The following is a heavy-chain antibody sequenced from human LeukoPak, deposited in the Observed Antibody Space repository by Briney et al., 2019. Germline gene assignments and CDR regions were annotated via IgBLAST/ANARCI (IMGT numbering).Heavy chain of an antibody. CDR1: GFTFSSYA. V-gene: IGHV3-23*01. D-gene: IGHD1-1*01. Sequence: GGSLRLSCAASGFTFSSYATNRVRQAPGKGLEWVSGISNGGSTYYADSVKGRFTISRDDSKNTLYVQMSSLRAEDTAVYYCARSLKWNLVGFDYWGQGTLVTVSS. J-gene: IGHJ4*02. CDR2: ISNGGST. CDR3: ARSLKWNLVGFDY.